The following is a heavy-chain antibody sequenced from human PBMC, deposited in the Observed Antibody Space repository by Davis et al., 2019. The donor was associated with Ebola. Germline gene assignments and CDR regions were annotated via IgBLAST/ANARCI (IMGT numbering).Heavy chain of an antibody. CDR3: AQQLVQHYYYYGMDV. CDR2: IIPIFGTA. J-gene: IGHJ6*02. D-gene: IGHD6-6*01. V-gene: IGHV1-69*13. CDR1: GGTFSSYA. Sequence: SVKVSCKASGGTFSSYAISWVRQAPGQGLEWMGGIIPIFGTANYAQKFQGRVTITADESTSTVYMELSSLRSEDTAVYYCAQQLVQHYYYYGMDVWGQGTTVTVSS.